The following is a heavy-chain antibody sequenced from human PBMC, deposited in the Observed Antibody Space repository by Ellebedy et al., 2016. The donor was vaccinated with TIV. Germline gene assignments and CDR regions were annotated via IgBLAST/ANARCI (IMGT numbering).Heavy chain of an antibody. CDR1: GGSLRSGNYY. J-gene: IGHJ4*02. Sequence: MPGGSLRLSCTVSGGSLRSGNYYWGWIRQPPGKGLEWIGYIHHSGNINRNPSLKSRVTMSVDTSKNQFSLKLGSVTAADTAVYFCARVRGDIAAPHLDYWGQGALVTVSS. D-gene: IGHD5-12*01. CDR3: ARVRGDIAAPHLDY. V-gene: IGHV4-61*01. CDR2: IHHSGNI.